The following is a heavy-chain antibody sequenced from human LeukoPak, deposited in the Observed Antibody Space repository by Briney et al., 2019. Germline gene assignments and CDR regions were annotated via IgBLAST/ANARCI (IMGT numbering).Heavy chain of an antibody. CDR3: ATDISLAGPGY. CDR1: GFAFSNYV. D-gene: IGHD6-19*01. Sequence: GGSLRLSCAASGFAFSNYVMHWVRQAPGKGLEWVAVIWYDGSNKYYADSVKGRFTISRDDSKNTLYLQMNSLRAEDTAVYYCATDISLAGPGYWGQGTLVTVSS. V-gene: IGHV3-33*08. J-gene: IGHJ4*02. CDR2: IWYDGSNK.